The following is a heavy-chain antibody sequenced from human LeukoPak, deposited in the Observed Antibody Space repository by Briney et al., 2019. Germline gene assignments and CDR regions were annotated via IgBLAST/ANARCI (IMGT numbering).Heavy chain of an antibody. CDR3: ARDPLTLYNYYMDV. CDR2: IKKDVDEN. V-gene: IGHV3-7*01. D-gene: IGHD3-9*01. Sequence: GGSLRLSCATSGFTFSSHWMTWIRQAPGKGLEWVASIKKDVDENYYVDSVKGRFTISRDNAKNSLYLQMNSLRVEDTAVYYCARDPLTLYNYYMDVWGKGTTVTVSS. CDR1: GFTFSSHW. J-gene: IGHJ6*03.